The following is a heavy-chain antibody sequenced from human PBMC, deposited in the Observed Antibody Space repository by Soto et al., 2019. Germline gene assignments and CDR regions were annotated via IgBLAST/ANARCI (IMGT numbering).Heavy chain of an antibody. V-gene: IGHV3-30-3*01. CDR3: ATAVGGYCSGVSCAHPPFDM. Sequence: PGGSLRLSCAASGFTFRSYAMHWVRQAPGKGLECVAVISYDGSNKFYRDSVKGRFTISRDNAKNTLYLQINSLRAEDTAVYYCATAVGGYCSGVSCAHPPFDMWGQGTMVTVSS. D-gene: IGHD2-15*01. CDR1: GFTFRSYA. J-gene: IGHJ3*02. CDR2: ISYDGSNK.